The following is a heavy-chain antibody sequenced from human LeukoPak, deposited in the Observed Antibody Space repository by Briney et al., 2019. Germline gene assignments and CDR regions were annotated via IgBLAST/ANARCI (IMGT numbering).Heavy chain of an antibody. CDR3: ATTHYDFWSGYSLDYYYYYYMDV. CDR1: GFTFSSYA. CDR2: ISGSGGST. D-gene: IGHD3-3*01. V-gene: IGHV3-23*01. J-gene: IGHJ6*03. Sequence: PGGSLRLSCAASGFTFSSYAMSWVRQAPGKGLEWVSAISGSGGSTYYADSVKGRFTISRDNSKNTLYLQMHSLRAEDTAVYYCATTHYDFWSGYSLDYYYYYYMDVWGKGTTVTVSS.